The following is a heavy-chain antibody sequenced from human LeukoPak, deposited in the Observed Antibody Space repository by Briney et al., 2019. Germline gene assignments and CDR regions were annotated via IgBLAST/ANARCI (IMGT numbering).Heavy chain of an antibody. CDR3: AGAGSAVTQYFHH. J-gene: IGHJ1*01. Sequence: ASVKVSCKASGYTFTSSGVSWVRQAPGQGPEWMGWISAYNNSANYAQRFQGRLTMTTDTSTSTAYMELRSLRSDDTAVYYCAGAGSAVTQYFHHWGQGTLVTVSS. CDR2: ISAYNNSA. D-gene: IGHD2-21*02. V-gene: IGHV1-18*04. CDR1: GYTFTSSG.